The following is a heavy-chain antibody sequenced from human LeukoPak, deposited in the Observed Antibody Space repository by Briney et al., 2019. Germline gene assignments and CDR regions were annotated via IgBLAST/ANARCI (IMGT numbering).Heavy chain of an antibody. CDR3: AGGTADWLDP. CDR1: GGSISSYY. Sequence: SETLSLTCTVSGGSISSYYWSWIRQPPGKGLEWIGYIYYSGSTNYNPSLRSRVTISVDTSKNYFSLKLKSVTAADTAVYYCAGGTADWLDPWGQGTLVTVSS. V-gene: IGHV4-59*08. CDR2: IYYSGST. D-gene: IGHD1-26*01. J-gene: IGHJ5*02.